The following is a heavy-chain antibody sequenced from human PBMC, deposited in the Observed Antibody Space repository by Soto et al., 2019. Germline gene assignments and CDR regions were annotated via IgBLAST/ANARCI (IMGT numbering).Heavy chain of an antibody. V-gene: IGHV1-69*06. CDR1: GGTFSSSA. Sequence: QVQLVQSGAEVRKPGSSVKVSCKASGGTFSSSAINWVRQAPGQGLEWMGGIIPFFRTPNYAQKFQGRVTITADKSTTTAYMELTSRRSEDTAIYYFARAGITMVRVLLSTTYYFDYWGQGALVTVSS. D-gene: IGHD3-10*01. CDR3: ARAGITMVRVLLSTTYYFDY. CDR2: IIPFFRTP. J-gene: IGHJ4*02.